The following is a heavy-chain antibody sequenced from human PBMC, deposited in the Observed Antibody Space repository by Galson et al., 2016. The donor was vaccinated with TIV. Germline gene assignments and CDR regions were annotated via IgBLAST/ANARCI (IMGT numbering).Heavy chain of an antibody. V-gene: IGHV5-51*01. Sequence: QSGAEVKKPGESLKISCKGSGYSFNKYWIGWVRQMPGKGLEWMGIIYPGDSDTRYSPSFQGQVTISADKSISTAYLQWSSLKAADTAIYYCARHGWEVAVLSPFDQWGQGTLVTVSS. CDR3: ARHGWEVAVLSPFDQ. CDR1: GYSFNKYW. J-gene: IGHJ4*02. CDR2: IYPGDSDT. D-gene: IGHD6-19*01.